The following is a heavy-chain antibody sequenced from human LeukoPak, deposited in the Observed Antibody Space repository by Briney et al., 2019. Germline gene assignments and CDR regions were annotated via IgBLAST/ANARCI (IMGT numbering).Heavy chain of an antibody. V-gene: IGHV3-30*02. Sequence: PGGSLRLSCAASGFTFSSYGMHWVRQAPGKGLEWVAFIRYDGSNKYYADSVKGRFTISRDNSKNTLYLQMNSLRAKDTAVYYCARDASGSYRNWFDPWGQGTLVTVSS. CDR1: GFTFSSYG. CDR2: IRYDGSNK. D-gene: IGHD1-26*01. J-gene: IGHJ5*02. CDR3: ARDASGSYRNWFDP.